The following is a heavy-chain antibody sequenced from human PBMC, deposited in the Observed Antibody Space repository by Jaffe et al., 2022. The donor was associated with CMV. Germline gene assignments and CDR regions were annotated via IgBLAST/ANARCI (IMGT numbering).Heavy chain of an antibody. CDR3: VKDLSGDNV. D-gene: IGHD5-12*01. CDR1: GFTFDNYA. Sequence: EEQLVESGGDLVQPGRSLRLSCVASGFTFDNYAMHWVRQAPGKGLEWVSGISWNSGNIDYADSVKGRFTISRDNAKNSLYLQMNSLRTEDTALYYCVKDLSGDNVWGQGTLVTVSS. CDR2: ISWNSGNI. J-gene: IGHJ4*02. V-gene: IGHV3-9*01.